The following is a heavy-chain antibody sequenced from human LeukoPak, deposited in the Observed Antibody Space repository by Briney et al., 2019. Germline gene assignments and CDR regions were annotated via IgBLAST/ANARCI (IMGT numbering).Heavy chain of an antibody. V-gene: IGHV3-23*01. Sequence: GGSLRLSCVASGITFSNYAVSCVRQAPEKGLDWVSVISGSAHKIRYADSVKGRFTISRDNSENIVYLQMNNLRAEETAVYYCAGRVTGYSSGYVYWGQGTLVTVSS. CDR3: AGRVTGYSSGYVY. J-gene: IGHJ4*02. CDR2: ISGSAHKI. D-gene: IGHD5-18*01. CDR1: GITFSNYA.